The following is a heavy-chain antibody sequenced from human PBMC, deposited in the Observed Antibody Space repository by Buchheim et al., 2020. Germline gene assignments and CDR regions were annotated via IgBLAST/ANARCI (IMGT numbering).Heavy chain of an antibody. CDR3: ARDPQGGYFDY. J-gene: IGHJ4*02. CDR2: IWADGVTK. V-gene: IGHV3-33*01. Sequence: QVQLVQYGGGVVQPGRSLRLSCEASGYTSSSHGMQWVRQAPGKGLEWVAVIWADGVTKYYADSVKGRFTISRDISKSTLFLEMNILRGEDTAVYYCARDPQGGYFDYWGQG. CDR1: GYTSSSHG. D-gene: IGHD1-26*01.